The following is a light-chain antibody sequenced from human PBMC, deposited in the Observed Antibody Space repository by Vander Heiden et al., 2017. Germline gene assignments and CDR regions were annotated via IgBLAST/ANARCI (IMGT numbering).Light chain of an antibody. CDR3: NSRDSSGNHLV. CDR1: SLRSYY. V-gene: IGLV3-19*01. Sequence: SSELTQDPAVSVALGQTVRITCQGDSLRSYYASWYQQKPGQAPVLVIYGKNNRPSGIPDRFSGSSSGNPASLTITGAQAEEEADYYCNSRDSSGNHLVFGGGTKLTVL. J-gene: IGLJ3*02. CDR2: GKN.